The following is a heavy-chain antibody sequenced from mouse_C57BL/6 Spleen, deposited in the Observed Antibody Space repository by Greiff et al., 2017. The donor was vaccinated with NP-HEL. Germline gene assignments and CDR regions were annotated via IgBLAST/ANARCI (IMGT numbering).Heavy chain of an antibody. CDR1: GYSITSGYY. CDR3: ARDTTVVAHFDY. Sequence: EVQLQESGPGLVKPSQSLSLTCSVTGYSITSGYYWNWIRQFPGNKLEWMGYISYDGSNNYNPSLKNRISITRDTSKNQFFLKLNSVTTEDTATYYCARDTTVVAHFDYWGQGTTLTVSS. D-gene: IGHD1-1*01. V-gene: IGHV3-6*01. J-gene: IGHJ2*01. CDR2: ISYDGSN.